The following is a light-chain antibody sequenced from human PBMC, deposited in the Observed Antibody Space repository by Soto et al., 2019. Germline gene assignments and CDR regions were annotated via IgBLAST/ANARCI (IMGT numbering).Light chain of an antibody. J-gene: IGKJ4*01. Sequence: DIILTQSPATLYVSPGERATLSCRASQSLTSNLAWYQQRPGQAPRLLIYDTSTRATDIPARFSGSGSGTAFTLTVASLQSEDFAVYYCQQYKHWPRMLSFGGGTRV. CDR1: QSLTSN. V-gene: IGKV3-15*01. CDR2: DTS. CDR3: QQYKHWPRMLS.